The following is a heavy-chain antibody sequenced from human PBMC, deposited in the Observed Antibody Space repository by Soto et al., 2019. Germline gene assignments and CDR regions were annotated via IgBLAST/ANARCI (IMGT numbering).Heavy chain of an antibody. V-gene: IGHV3-23*01. D-gene: IGHD2-8*01. CDR2: ISGDGGNT. CDR1: GFTFSSYW. Sequence: GGSLSLSCAASGFTFSSYWMHWVRQAPGKGLEWVSCISGDGGNTYYADSVKGRFTISRDNSKNALYLQMNSLRAEDTAVYYCAKDLFTMVPRADVWGQGTTVTVSS. J-gene: IGHJ6*02. CDR3: AKDLFTMVPRADV.